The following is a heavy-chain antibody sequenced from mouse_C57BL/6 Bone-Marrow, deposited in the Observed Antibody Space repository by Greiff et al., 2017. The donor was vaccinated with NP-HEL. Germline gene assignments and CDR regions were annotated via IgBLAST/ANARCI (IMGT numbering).Heavy chain of an antibody. Sequence: VQLVESGAELVRPGTSVKMSCQASGYTFTNYWIGWAKQRPGHGLEWIGDIYPGGGYTNYNEKFKGKATLTADKSSSTAYMQFSSLTSEDSAIYYCARLILFYAMDYWGQGTSVTVSS. CDR2: IYPGGGYT. CDR1: GYTFTNYW. V-gene: IGHV1-63*01. CDR3: ARLILFYAMDY. J-gene: IGHJ4*01. D-gene: IGHD1-1*02.